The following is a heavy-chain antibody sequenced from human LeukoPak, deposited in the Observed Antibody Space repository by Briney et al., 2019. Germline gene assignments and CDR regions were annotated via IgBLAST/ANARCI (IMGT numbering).Heavy chain of an antibody. Sequence: ASVKVSCNASRYTFTGYYMHWVRQAPGQGLEWMGRINPNSGGTNYAQKVQGRVTMTRDTSISTAYMELSRLRSDDTAVYYCARAHYDSSGAGDYWGQGTLVTVSS. V-gene: IGHV1-2*06. D-gene: IGHD3-22*01. CDR3: ARAHYDSSGAGDY. J-gene: IGHJ4*02. CDR2: INPNSGGT. CDR1: RYTFTGYY.